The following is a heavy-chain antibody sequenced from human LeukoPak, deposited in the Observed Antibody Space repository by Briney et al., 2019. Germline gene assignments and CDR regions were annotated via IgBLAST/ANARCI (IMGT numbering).Heavy chain of an antibody. V-gene: IGHV1-3*01. J-gene: IGHJ4*02. Sequence: ASVKVSCKASGYTFTSYAMHWVRQAPGQRLEWMGWINAGNGNTKYSQKFQGRVTITRDTSASTAYMVLSSLRSEDTAVYYCASGHLGYGVDYWGQGTLVTVSS. D-gene: IGHD4/OR15-4a*01. CDR1: GYTFTSYA. CDR2: INAGNGNT. CDR3: ASGHLGYGVDY.